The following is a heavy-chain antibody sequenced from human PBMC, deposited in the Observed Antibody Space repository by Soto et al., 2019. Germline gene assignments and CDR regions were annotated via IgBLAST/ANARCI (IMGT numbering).Heavy chain of an antibody. CDR3: VRSYRPGLPGRASIRPFDI. D-gene: IGHD2-2*01. J-gene: IGHJ3*02. CDR2: IYYSGPT. Sequence: QLQLQESGPGLVRPSETLALTCSFSGDSISSNTYFWGWIRQPPGSELEWIGDIYYSGPTNYNPSLASRVTISIDTSNNQFSLRLSAVTAADTATYYCVRSYRPGLPGRASIRPFDIWGQGTRVTVSS. V-gene: IGHV4-39*01. CDR1: GDSISSNTYF.